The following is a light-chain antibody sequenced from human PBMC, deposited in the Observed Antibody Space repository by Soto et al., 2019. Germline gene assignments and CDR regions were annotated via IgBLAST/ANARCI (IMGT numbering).Light chain of an antibody. CDR2: DAF. V-gene: IGKV3-20*01. J-gene: IGKJ5*01. CDR3: QQYGGSPRT. Sequence: EIVLTQSPGTLSLSPGESATLSCRASRSLDSGQLAWYQQKVGRAPRLLIHDAFIRATGIPARFSGSGSGTDFTLTIARLEPEDFAVYYCQQYGGSPRTFGQGTRLETK. CDR1: RSLDSGQ.